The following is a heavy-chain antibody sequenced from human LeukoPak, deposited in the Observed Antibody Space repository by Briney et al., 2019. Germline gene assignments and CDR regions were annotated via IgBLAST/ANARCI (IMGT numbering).Heavy chain of an antibody. CDR1: GFTFSSYE. Sequence: GGSLRLSCAASGFTFSSYEMNWVRQAPGKGLEWVSYISSSGNTIYYADSMKGRFTISRDNSKDTLYLQMNSLRAEDTAVYYCARRGGNQDYWGQGTLVTVSS. J-gene: IGHJ4*02. CDR2: ISSSGNTI. CDR3: ARRGGNQDY. V-gene: IGHV3-48*03. D-gene: IGHD4-23*01.